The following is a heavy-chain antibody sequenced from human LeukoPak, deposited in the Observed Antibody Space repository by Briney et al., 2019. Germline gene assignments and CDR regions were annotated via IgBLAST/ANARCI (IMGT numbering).Heavy chain of an antibody. V-gene: IGHV3-21*01. J-gene: IGHJ6*02. CDR1: GFTLSSYS. Sequence: GGSLRLSCAASGFTLSSYSMNWVRQAPGKGLEWVSSISSSSSYIYYADSVKGRFTISRDNAKNSLYLQMNSLRAEDTAVYYCAREWELLGYYYYGMDVWGQGTTVTVSS. CDR2: ISSSSSYI. D-gene: IGHD1-26*01. CDR3: AREWELLGYYYYGMDV.